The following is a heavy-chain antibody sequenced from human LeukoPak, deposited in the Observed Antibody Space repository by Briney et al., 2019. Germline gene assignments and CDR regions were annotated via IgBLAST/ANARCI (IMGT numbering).Heavy chain of an antibody. D-gene: IGHD2-2*01. CDR1: GFTFSSYA. J-gene: IGHJ4*02. CDR3: ARDPYCSSASCYLGYFDS. CDR2: ISGSGGST. V-gene: IGHV3-23*01. Sequence: GGSLRLSCAASGFTFSSYAMSWVRQAPGKGLEWVSAISGSGGSTYYADSVKGRFTISRDNSKNTLYLQMNSLRAEDTAVYYCARDPYCSSASCYLGYFDSWGQGTLVTVSS.